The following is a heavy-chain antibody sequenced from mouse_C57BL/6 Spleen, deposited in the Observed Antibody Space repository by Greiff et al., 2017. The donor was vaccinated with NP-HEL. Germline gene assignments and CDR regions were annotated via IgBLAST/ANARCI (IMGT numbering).Heavy chain of an antibody. CDR1: GYTFTSYG. J-gene: IGHJ1*03. CDR2: IYPRSGNT. Sequence: QVQLKQSGAELARPGASVKLSCKASGYTFTSYGISWVKQRTGQGLEWIGEIYPRSGNTYYNEKFKGKATLTADKSSSTAYMELRSLTSEDSAVYFCARRDYGSRDWYFEVWGTGTTVTVSS. D-gene: IGHD1-1*01. CDR3: ARRDYGSRDWYFEV. V-gene: IGHV1-81*01.